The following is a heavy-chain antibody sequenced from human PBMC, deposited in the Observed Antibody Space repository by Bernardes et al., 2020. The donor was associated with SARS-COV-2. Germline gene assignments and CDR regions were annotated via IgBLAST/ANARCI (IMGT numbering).Heavy chain of an antibody. J-gene: IGHJ4*01. CDR3: AREIDIPVGGKFRPPDY. CDR2: ISGGGDST. Sequence: GGSLRLSCAASGFTFSSYSFKWVRQAPGKGPEWVSSISGGGDSTTYADSMKDRFTISRDNAKNLLYLQMNSLRVEDTAVYYCAREIDIPVGGKFRPPDYWGLGTRVTVAS. CDR1: GFTFSSYS. D-gene: IGHD2-15*01. V-gene: IGHV3-21*06.